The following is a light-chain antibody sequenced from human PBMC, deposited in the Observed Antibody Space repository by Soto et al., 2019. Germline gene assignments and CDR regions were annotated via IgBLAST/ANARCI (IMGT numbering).Light chain of an antibody. CDR3: QQYGSSPRLIT. J-gene: IGKJ3*01. CDR2: GAS. CDR1: QSVSSSY. V-gene: IGKV3-20*01. Sequence: EIVLTQSPGTLSLSPGERATLSCRASQSVSSSYLAWYQQKPGQAPRLLIYGASSRATGIPDRFSGSGSGTDFTLTISRLEPEDFGVYYCQQYGSSPRLITFGPGTKVDIK.